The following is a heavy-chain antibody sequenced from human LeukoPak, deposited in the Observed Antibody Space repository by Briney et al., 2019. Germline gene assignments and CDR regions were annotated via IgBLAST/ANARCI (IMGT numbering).Heavy chain of an antibody. CDR3: AKGHSAYGTGFDF. D-gene: IGHD5-12*01. J-gene: IGHJ4*02. CDR1: GITFSTFA. Sequence: PGGSLRLSCAASGITFSTFAMTWVRQAPGRGLECVSVISGGGDRTYYAESVKGRFTISRDNSKNTLYLQMNSLRAEDTAVYYCAKGHSAYGTGFDFGGQGTLVTVSS. CDR2: ISGGGDRT. V-gene: IGHV3-23*01.